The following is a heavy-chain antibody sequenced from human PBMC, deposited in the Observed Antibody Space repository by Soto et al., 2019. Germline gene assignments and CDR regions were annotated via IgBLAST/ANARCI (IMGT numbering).Heavy chain of an antibody. D-gene: IGHD3-22*01. CDR2: IYHSGST. J-gene: IGHJ5*02. V-gene: IGHV4-30-2*03. Sequence: SETLSLTYAVSGGSISSGGYSWSWIRQPPGKGLEWIGYIYHSGSTFYTPSLKSRVTMSVDTSNNQFSLKLSSVTAADTAVYYCARQASGYYYGWFDPWGQGTLVTVSS. CDR3: ARQASGYYYGWFDP. CDR1: GGSISSGGYS.